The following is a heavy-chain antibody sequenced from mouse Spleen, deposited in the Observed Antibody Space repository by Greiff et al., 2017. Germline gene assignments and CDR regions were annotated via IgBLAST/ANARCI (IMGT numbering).Heavy chain of an antibody. CDR1: GFTFSSYA. CDR2: ISSGGGNT. CDR3: ARQGSSKSYYFDY. J-gene: IGHJ2*01. V-gene: IGHV5-9-3*01. D-gene: IGHD1-3*01. Sequence: EVQVVESGGGLVKLGGSLKLSCAASGFTFSSYAMSWVRQTPEKRLEWVATISSGGGNTYYPDSVKGRFTISRDNAKNTLYLQMSSLKSEDTAMYYCARQGSSKSYYFDYWGQGTTLTVSS.